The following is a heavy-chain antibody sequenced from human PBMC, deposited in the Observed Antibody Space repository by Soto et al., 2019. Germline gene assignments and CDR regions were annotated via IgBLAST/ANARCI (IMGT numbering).Heavy chain of an antibody. Sequence: ASVKVSCKASGYTFTSYDINWVRQATGQGLEWMGWMNPNSGNTGYAQKFQGRVTMTRNTSISTAYMELSSLRSEDTAVYYCARVQTTSNYDFWSGYYYYMDVWGKGTTVTVSS. V-gene: IGHV1-8*01. CDR3: ARVQTTSNYDFWSGYYYYMDV. CDR2: MNPNSGNT. CDR1: GYTFTSYD. J-gene: IGHJ6*03. D-gene: IGHD3-3*01.